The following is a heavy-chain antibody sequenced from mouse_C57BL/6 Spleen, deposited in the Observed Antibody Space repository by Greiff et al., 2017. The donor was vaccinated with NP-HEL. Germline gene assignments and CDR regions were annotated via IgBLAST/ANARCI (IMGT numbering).Heavy chain of an antibody. Sequence: VQLQQSGAELVKPGASVKMSCKASGYTFTTYPIEWMKQNHGKSLEWIGNFHPYNDDTKYNEKFKGKATLTVDKSSSTVYLELSRLTSDDSAVYYCARTVYYGYDEAMDYWGQGTSVTVSS. J-gene: IGHJ4*01. CDR3: ARTVYYGYDEAMDY. D-gene: IGHD2-2*01. CDR2: FHPYNDDT. V-gene: IGHV1-47*01. CDR1: GYTFTTYP.